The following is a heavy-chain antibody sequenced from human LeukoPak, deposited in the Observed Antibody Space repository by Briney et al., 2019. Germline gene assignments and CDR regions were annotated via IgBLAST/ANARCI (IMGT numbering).Heavy chain of an antibody. D-gene: IGHD6-13*01. CDR2: INHSGST. Sequence: PSETLSLTCAVYGGSFSGYYWSWIRQPPGKGLEWIGEINHSGSTNYNPSLKSRVTISVDTSKNQFSLKLSSVTAADTAVCYCARSPGYSSSWLNAFDICGQGTMVTVSS. V-gene: IGHV4-34*01. CDR1: GGSFSGYY. CDR3: ARSPGYSSSWLNAFDI. J-gene: IGHJ3*02.